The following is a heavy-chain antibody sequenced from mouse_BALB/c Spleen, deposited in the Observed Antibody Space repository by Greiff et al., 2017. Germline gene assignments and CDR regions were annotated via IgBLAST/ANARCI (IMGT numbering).Heavy chain of an antibody. D-gene: IGHD2-1*01. Sequence: EVQGVESGGDLVKPGGSLKLSCAASGFTFSSYGMSWVRQTPDKRLEWVATISSGGSYTYYPDSVKGRFTISRDNAKNTLYLQMSSLKSEDTAMYYCAVTFYGRGFAYWGQGTLVTVSA. CDR1: GFTFSSYG. CDR2: ISSGGSYT. J-gene: IGHJ3*01. V-gene: IGHV5-6*01. CDR3: AVTFYGRGFAY.